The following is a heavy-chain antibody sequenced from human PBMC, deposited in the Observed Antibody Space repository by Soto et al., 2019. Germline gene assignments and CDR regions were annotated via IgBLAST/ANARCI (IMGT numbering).Heavy chain of an antibody. CDR3: ARSYYYDSLGPREY. V-gene: IGHV1-3*01. J-gene: IGHJ4*02. D-gene: IGHD3-22*01. CDR2: INAGNGNT. CDR1: GYTFTSYA. Sequence: ASVKVSCKASGYTFTSYAMHWVRQAPGQRVEWMGWINAGNGNTKYSQKFQGRVTITRDTSASTAYMELSSLTSEDTASYCSARSYYYDSLGPREYWGQGTLVTVSS.